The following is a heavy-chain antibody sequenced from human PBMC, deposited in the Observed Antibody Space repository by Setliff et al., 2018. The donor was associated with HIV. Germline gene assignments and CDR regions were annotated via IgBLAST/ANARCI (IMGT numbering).Heavy chain of an antibody. V-gene: IGHV4-34*01. CDR2: INHSGST. Sequence: SETLSLTCAVYGGSFSSYYWSWIRQPPGKGLEWIGEINHSGSTNYSPSVKSRVTISIDTSKNQFSLRLSSVTAADTAVYYCARDHKYYYDSSGLDYWGQGTLVTVSS. J-gene: IGHJ4*02. CDR3: ARDHKYYYDSSGLDY. CDR1: GGSFSSYY. D-gene: IGHD3-22*01.